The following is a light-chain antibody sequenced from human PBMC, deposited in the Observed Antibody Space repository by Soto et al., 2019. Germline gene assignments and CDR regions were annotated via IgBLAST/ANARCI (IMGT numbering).Light chain of an antibody. Sequence: EVVWTQTPANLTLSPGERATLSCRASQSVSTYLAWYQQKPGQAPRLLIYDASKRATGIPARFSGSGSGADFTLTISSLQPEDFAVYYCQQRSNWPIPFGQGTRLEIK. V-gene: IGKV3-11*01. J-gene: IGKJ5*01. CDR2: DAS. CDR1: QSVSTY. CDR3: QQRSNWPIP.